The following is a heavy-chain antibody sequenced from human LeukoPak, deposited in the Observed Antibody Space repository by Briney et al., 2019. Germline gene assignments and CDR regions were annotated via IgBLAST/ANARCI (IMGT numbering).Heavy chain of an antibody. J-gene: IGHJ4*02. CDR3: AKDRYCSGGNCYSFDY. CDR1: GFTFSNYG. D-gene: IGHD2-15*01. CDR2: ISTSGGST. Sequence: PGGSLRLSCAASGFTFSNYGMTWVRQTPGKGLEWVSTISTSGGSTYYADSVKGRFTISRDNSKNTLYLQMNSLRAEDTAVYYCAKDRYCSGGNCYSFDYWGQGTLVTVSS. V-gene: IGHV3-23*01.